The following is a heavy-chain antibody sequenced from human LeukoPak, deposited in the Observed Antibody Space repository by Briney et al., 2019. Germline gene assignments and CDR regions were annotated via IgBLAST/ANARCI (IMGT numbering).Heavy chain of an antibody. CDR1: GFTFGDFA. V-gene: IGHV3-49*04. J-gene: IGHJ4*02. CDR3: TRGDGTGVL. D-gene: IGHD2-8*01. CDR2: IRTRPHGGTT. Sequence: PGRSLRLSCIASGFTFGDFAMSWVRQAPGKGLEWLGFIRTRPHGGTTEYAASVKARFTISRDDSKSIAYLQMNSLKTEDTAVYYCTRGDGTGVLWGQGTPVTVSS.